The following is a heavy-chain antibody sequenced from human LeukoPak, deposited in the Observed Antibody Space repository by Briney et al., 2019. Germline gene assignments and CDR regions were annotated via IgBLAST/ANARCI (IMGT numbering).Heavy chain of an antibody. CDR3: ARTAYCGGDCYAEFDY. V-gene: IGHV4-4*02. J-gene: IGHJ4*02. CDR1: GGSVTSGNW. D-gene: IGHD2-21*02. Sequence: SETLSLTCAVSGGSVTSGNWWTWVRQPPGQGLEWIGEIYHSGTTNYNLSFKSRVTISVDTSKNQFSLKLSSVTAADTAVYYCARTAYCGGDCYAEFDYWGQGTLVTVSS. CDR2: IYHSGTT.